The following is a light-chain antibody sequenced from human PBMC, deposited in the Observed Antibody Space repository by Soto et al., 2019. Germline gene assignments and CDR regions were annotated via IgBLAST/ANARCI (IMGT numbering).Light chain of an antibody. J-gene: IGLJ3*02. V-gene: IGLV2-14*01. CDR1: SSDIGDYNY. CDR3: SSSTTTTSLVV. CDR2: DVS. Sequence: QSALTQPASVSGSPGQSITISCTGTSSDIGDYNYVSWYQQYPGKVPKLVIYDVSHRPSGVSNRFSGSKSGNTASLTISGLQAEDEADSYCSSSTTTTSLVVFGGRTQLTVL.